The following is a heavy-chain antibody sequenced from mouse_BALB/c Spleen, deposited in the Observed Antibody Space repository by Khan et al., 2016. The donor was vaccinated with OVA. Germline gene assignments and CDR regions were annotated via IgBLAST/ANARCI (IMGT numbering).Heavy chain of an antibody. J-gene: IGHJ2*01. D-gene: IGHD3-2*02. CDR1: GYIFTSYW. CDR3: AREEALYYIDY. V-gene: IGHV1S132*01. CDR2: IYPGTDNT. Sequence: QVQLKQSGAELVRPGASVKLSCKTSGYIFTSYWIHWIQQRSGQGLEWIAKIYPGTDNTYYNEKLKDKATLTADKSSSTAYMQLSSLKSEDSAVYFCAREEALYYIDYWGQGTTLTVSS.